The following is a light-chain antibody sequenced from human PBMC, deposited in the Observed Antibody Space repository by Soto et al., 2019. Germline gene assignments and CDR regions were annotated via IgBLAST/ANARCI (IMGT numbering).Light chain of an antibody. J-gene: IGKJ1*01. V-gene: IGKV4-1*01. Sequence: IVMTQSPDSLAVSLGERATINCKSSQSVLFSSNNKNYLTWYQQKPGQPPKLLIYWASTRGSGVPDRCSGSGSGTDFTLTISSLQAEDVAVYYCQQYYDTPWTFGQGTKVEIK. CDR3: QQYYDTPWT. CDR1: QSVLFSSNNKNY. CDR2: WAS.